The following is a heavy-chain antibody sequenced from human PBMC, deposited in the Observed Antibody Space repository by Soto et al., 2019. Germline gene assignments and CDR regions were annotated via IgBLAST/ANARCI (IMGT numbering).Heavy chain of an antibody. CDR3: ARGGFSFDY. CDR1: GYTFTNYA. J-gene: IGHJ4*02. D-gene: IGHD3-16*01. CDR2: INAGNGNT. V-gene: IGHV1-3*01. Sequence: QVQLVQSGAEVKKPGASVKVSCKASGYTFTNYAMHWVRQTPGQRLEWMGWINAGNGNTKYSQKFQGRVTITRDTSAIAGYLELSSLKFEDTAVYYCARGGFSFDYWGQGTLVTVSS.